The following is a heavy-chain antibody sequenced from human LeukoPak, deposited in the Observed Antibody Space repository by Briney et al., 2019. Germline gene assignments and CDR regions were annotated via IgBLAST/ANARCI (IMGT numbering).Heavy chain of an antibody. J-gene: IGHJ6*03. V-gene: IGHV4-39*07. D-gene: IGHD3-10*01. CDR1: GGSISSSNYY. Sequence: SETLSLTCTVSGGSISSSNYYWGWIRQPPGKGLEWIGTIYYGGSTYYNPSLKSRVTISVDTSKNQFSLKLSSVTAADTAVYYCARGRSSMVRGYYYYYMDVWGKGTTVTISS. CDR3: ARGRSSMVRGYYYYYMDV. CDR2: IYYGGST.